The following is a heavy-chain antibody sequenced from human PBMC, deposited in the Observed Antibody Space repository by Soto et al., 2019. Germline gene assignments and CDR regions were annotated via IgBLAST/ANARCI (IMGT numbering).Heavy chain of an antibody. CDR3: ARSHCSGGSCYLGAFDI. V-gene: IGHV1-46*01. Sequence: ASVKFSCKASGYTFINFFIHWVRQAPGQGLEWVGIINPSGGATTYPQKFQGRVTMTRDTSTSTVYMDVSSLRFDDTAVYYCARSHCSGGSCYLGAFDIWGQ. D-gene: IGHD2-15*01. J-gene: IGHJ3*02. CDR1: GYTFINFF. CDR2: INPSGGAT.